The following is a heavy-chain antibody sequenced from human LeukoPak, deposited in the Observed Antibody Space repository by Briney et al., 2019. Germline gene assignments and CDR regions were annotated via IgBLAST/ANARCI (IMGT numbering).Heavy chain of an antibody. CDR3: ASLVNVAHAIDAFDI. D-gene: IGHD1-1*01. V-gene: IGHV3-21*01. Sequence: PGGSLRLSCAASGFTFSSYSMNWVRQAPGKGLEWVSSISSSSSYIYYADSVKGRFTISRDNAKNSLYLQMSSLRAEDTAVYYCASLVNVAHAIDAFDIWGQGTMVTVSS. CDR1: GFTFSSYS. J-gene: IGHJ3*02. CDR2: ISSSSSYI.